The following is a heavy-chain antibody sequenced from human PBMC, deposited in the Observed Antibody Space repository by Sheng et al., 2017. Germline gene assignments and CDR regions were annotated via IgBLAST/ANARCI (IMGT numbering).Heavy chain of an antibody. J-gene: IGHJ4*02. V-gene: IGHV3-9*03. CDR3: AKGWYYDFWSGSFDY. CDR1: GFTFDDYA. Sequence: EVQLVESGGGLVQPGRSLRLSCAASGFTFDDYAMHWVRQAPGKGLEWVSGISWNSGSIGYADSVKGRFTISRDNAKNSLYLQMNSLRAEDMALYYCAKGWYYDFWSGSFDYWGQGTLVTVSS. CDR2: ISWNSGSI. D-gene: IGHD3-3*01.